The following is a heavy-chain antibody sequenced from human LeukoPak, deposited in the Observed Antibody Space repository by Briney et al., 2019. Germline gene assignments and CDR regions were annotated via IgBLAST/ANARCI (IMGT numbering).Heavy chain of an antibody. CDR3: ARQTYSGSSYFDY. CDR1: GGSISSSSHY. Sequence: SETLSLTCTVSGGSISSSSHYWGWIRQPPGKGLEWIGSIYYSGSTYYNPSLKSRVTISVDTSKNQFSLKLSSVTAADTAVYYCARQTYSGSSYFDYWGQGTLVTVSS. V-gene: IGHV4-39*01. D-gene: IGHD1-26*01. CDR2: IYYSGST. J-gene: IGHJ4*02.